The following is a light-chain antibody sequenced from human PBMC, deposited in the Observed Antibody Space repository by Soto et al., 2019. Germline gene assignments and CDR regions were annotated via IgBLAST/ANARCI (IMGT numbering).Light chain of an antibody. CDR2: GAS. CDR1: QSINSN. CDR3: QQRSNWLT. Sequence: EVLMTQSPAPLSVSPGDRATLSCRASQSINSNLAWYQQQPGQAPRLLIYGASTRATAVPDRFSGSGSGTDFTLTITSLQSDDFAVYYCQQRSNWLTLGQGTRLEIK. V-gene: IGKV3-15*01. J-gene: IGKJ5*01.